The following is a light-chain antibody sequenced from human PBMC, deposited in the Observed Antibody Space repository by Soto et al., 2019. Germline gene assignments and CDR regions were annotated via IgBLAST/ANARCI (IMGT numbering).Light chain of an antibody. J-gene: IGLJ3*02. CDR3: GTWDSSLGAGV. Sequence: QSVLTQPPSVSAAPGQKVTISYSGSSSNIGNNFVSWYQHLPGTAPKLLIYENNKRPSGVPVRFSGSKSGTSATLGITGLQTGDEADYYCGTWDSSLGAGVFGGGTKLTVL. V-gene: IGLV1-51*02. CDR1: SSNIGNNF. CDR2: ENN.